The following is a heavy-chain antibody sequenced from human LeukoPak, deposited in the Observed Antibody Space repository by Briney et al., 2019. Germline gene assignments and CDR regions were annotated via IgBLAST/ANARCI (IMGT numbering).Heavy chain of an antibody. D-gene: IGHD1-14*01. CDR2: ISYDGSNK. CDR1: GFTFSSYA. CDR3: ARGSGVYHRPTGPFDY. Sequence: PGGSLRLSCAASGFTFSSYAMHWVRQAPGKGLEWVAVISYDGSNKYYADSVKGRFTISRDNSKNTLYLQMNSLRAEDTAVYYCARGSGVYHRPTGPFDYWGQGTLVTVSS. J-gene: IGHJ4*02. V-gene: IGHV3-30-3*01.